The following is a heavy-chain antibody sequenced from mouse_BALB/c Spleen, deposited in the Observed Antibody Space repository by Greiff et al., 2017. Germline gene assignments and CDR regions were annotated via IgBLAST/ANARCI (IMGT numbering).Heavy chain of an antibody. J-gene: IGHJ1*01. CDR2: IDPANGNT. Sequence: VQLQQSGAELVKPGASVKLSCTASGFNIKDTYMHWVKQRPEQGLEWIGRIDPANGNTKYDPKFQGKATITADTSSNTAYLQLSSLTSEDTAVYYGARVTATSYWYFDVWGAGTTVTVSS. CDR3: ARVTATSYWYFDV. CDR1: GFNIKDTY. D-gene: IGHD1-2*01. V-gene: IGHV14-3*02.